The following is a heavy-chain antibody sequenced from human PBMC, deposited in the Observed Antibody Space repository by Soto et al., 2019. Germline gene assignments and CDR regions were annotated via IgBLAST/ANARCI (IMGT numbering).Heavy chain of an antibody. J-gene: IGHJ4*02. CDR1: GFTFSSYG. CDR2: IWHDGSNQ. CDR3: ARERGQIDY. Sequence: GGSLRLSCAASGFTFSSYGMQWVRRAPGKGLEWVAVIWHDGSNQYYEDSVKGRFTISRDNSNNILYLQMNSLRAEDTAVYYCARERGQIDYWGQGIQVTVPQ. V-gene: IGHV3-33*01.